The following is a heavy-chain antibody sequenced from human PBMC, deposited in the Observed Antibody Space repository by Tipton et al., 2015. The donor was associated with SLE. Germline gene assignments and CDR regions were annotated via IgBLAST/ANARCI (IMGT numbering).Heavy chain of an antibody. CDR1: GFNFSAHV. CDR3: ARERAAAGTGYFQH. D-gene: IGHD6-13*01. CDR2: ISSSGSTI. Sequence: SLRLSCAASGFNFSAHVMHWVRQAPGKGLEWVSYISSSGSTIYYADSVKGRFTISRDNAKNSLYLQMNSLRAEDTAVYYCARERAAAGTGYFQHWGQGTLVTVSS. J-gene: IGHJ1*01. V-gene: IGHV3-48*04.